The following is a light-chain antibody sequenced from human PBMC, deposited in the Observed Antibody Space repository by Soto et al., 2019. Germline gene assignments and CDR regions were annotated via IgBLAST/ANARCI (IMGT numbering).Light chain of an antibody. CDR3: AAWDDSLSV. CDR1: SSNIGTNY. J-gene: IGLJ1*01. V-gene: IGLV1-47*02. Sequence: QSALTQPPSASGTPGQRVTISCSGSSSNIGTNYVSWYQQLPGTAPKLLIYSNNQRPSGVPDRFSGSKSGTSASLAISGLRSEDEADYYCAAWDDSLSVFGTGTKVTAL. CDR2: SNN.